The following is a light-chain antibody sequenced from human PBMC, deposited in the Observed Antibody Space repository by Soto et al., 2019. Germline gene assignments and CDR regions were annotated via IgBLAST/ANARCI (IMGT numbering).Light chain of an antibody. Sequence: EVGLTQSQGTLSVYPGERATLSCRASQSVSNNYLAWYQQKPGHAPRLLIYGASSRATGIPDRFAGSGSGTDVTLTISRLEPEEFAVYYCQQYGSSPRTFGQGTKVEVK. V-gene: IGKV3-20*01. CDR3: QQYGSSPRT. CDR1: QSVSNNY. J-gene: IGKJ1*01. CDR2: GAS.